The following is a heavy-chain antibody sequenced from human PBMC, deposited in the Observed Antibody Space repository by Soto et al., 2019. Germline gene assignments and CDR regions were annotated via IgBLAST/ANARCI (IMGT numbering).Heavy chain of an antibody. CDR2: MNPNGGKT. Sequence: ASVKVSCKASGYTFTSYDINWVRQATGKGLEWMGCMNPNGGKTGYAQKFQGRVTMTRNTSTSTAYMELSSLRSEDTAVYYCATAELTIAAAGTLGYWGQGTLVTVSS. CDR3: ATAELTIAAAGTLGY. CDR1: GYTFTSYD. J-gene: IGHJ4*02. D-gene: IGHD6-13*01. V-gene: IGHV1-8*01.